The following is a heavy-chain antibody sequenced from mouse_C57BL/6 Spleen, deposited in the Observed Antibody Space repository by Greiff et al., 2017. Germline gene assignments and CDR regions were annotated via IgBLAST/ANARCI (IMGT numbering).Heavy chain of an antibody. J-gene: IGHJ2*01. V-gene: IGHV1-82*01. CDR2: IYPGDGDT. Sequence: QVQLKESGPELVKPGASVKISCKASGYAFSSSWMNWVKQRPGKGLEWIGRIYPGDGDTTYNGKFKGKATLTADKSSSTAYMQLSSLTSEDSAVYFCARVFYDGYPYYFDYWGQGTTLTVSS. CDR3: ARVFYDGYPYYFDY. D-gene: IGHD2-3*01. CDR1: GYAFSSSW.